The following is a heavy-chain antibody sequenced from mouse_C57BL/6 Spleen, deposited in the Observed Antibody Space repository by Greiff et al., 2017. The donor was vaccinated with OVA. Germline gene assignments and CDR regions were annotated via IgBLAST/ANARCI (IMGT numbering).Heavy chain of an antibody. CDR3: GREALTGFPFDY. CDR2: INPNSGGT. V-gene: IGHV1-18*01. J-gene: IGHJ2*01. D-gene: IGHD4-1*01. CDR1: GYTFTDYN. Sequence: VQLQQSGPELVKPGASVKISCKASGYTFTDYNMDWVKQSHGQSLEWIGGINPNSGGTNYNQKFKGKATMTVDKSSTTAYMELRSLTSEDAAVYYCGREALTGFPFDYWGQGTTLTVSS.